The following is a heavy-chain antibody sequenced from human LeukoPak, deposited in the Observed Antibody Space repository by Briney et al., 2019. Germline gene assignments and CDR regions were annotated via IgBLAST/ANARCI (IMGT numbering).Heavy chain of an antibody. V-gene: IGHV1-3*01. CDR2: INAGNGNT. CDR3: ARGHRHYGDYVGGP. CDR1: GGTFSNYV. Sequence: ASVKVSCKASGGTFSNYVISWVRQAPGQRLEWMGWINAGNGNTKYSQKFQGRVTITRDTSASTAYMELSSLRSEDTAVYYCARGHRHYGDYVGGPWGQGTLVTVSS. D-gene: IGHD4-17*01. J-gene: IGHJ5*02.